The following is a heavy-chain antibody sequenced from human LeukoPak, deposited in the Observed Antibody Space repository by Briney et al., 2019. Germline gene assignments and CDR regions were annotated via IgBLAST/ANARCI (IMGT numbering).Heavy chain of an antibody. J-gene: IGHJ5*02. Sequence: SETLSLTCTVSGGSISSGDYYWSWIRQPPGKGLEWIGYIYYSGSTYYNPSLKSRVTISVDTSKNQFSLKLSSVTAADTAVYYCARAYSSSEGWFDPWGQGTLVTVSS. CDR3: ARAYSSSEGWFDP. D-gene: IGHD6-13*01. V-gene: IGHV4-30-4*01. CDR2: IYYSGST. CDR1: GGSISSGDYY.